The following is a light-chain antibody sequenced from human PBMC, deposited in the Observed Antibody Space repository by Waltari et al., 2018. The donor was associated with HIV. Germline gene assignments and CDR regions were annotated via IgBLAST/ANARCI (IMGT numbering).Light chain of an antibody. Sequence: QSVLTQPPSASGPPGQRVTMSCSGSSSNIGRNTVNWYQQLPGTAPKLLIFSDTQRPAGAPARLSGSKSGTSASLAISGLQSGDEGDYYCAAWDDSLNGHWVFGGGTRVTVL. J-gene: IGLJ3*02. CDR3: AAWDDSLNGHWV. CDR2: SDT. V-gene: IGLV1-44*01. CDR1: SSNIGRNT.